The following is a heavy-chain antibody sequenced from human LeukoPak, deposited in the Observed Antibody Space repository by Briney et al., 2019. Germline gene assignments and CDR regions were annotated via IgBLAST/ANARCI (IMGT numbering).Heavy chain of an antibody. CDR2: INPNTGGT. Sequence: ASVKVSCKASRYTFTAYHIHWVRQAPGQGLEWMGWINPNTGGTNYEQKFQGRVSMTRDTSIGTAYMELTRLKSDDTAVYYCARDFHYSGSFLYWGQGTLVTVSS. J-gene: IGHJ4*02. D-gene: IGHD1-26*01. V-gene: IGHV1-2*02. CDR3: ARDFHYSGSFLY. CDR1: RYTFTAYH.